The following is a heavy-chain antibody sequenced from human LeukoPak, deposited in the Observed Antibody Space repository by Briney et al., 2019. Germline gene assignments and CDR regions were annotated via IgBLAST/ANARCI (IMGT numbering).Heavy chain of an antibody. CDR2: MNPNSGNT. D-gene: IGHD2-2*01. Sequence: ASVKVSCKASGYTFTSYDINWVRQATGQGLEWMGWMNPNSGNTGYAQKFQGRVTITRNTSINTAYMELSSLRSEDTAVYYCARKLGYCSSTSCYYWFDPWGQGTLVTVSS. J-gene: IGHJ5*02. CDR1: GYTFTSYD. V-gene: IGHV1-8*03. CDR3: ARKLGYCSSTSCYYWFDP.